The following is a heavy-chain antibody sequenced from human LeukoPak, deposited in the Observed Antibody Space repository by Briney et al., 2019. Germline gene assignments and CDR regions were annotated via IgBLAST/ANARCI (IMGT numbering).Heavy chain of an antibody. CDR3: AKTGYGPPYYYYSMDV. Sequence: GGSLRLSCAASGFTFSSYAMSWVRQAPGKGLEWVSAISGSGGSPYYADSVKGRFTISRDNSKNTLYLQMNSLRAEDTAVYYRAKTGYGPPYYYYSMDVWGQGTTVTVSS. CDR1: GFTFSSYA. J-gene: IGHJ6*02. V-gene: IGHV3-23*01. CDR2: ISGSGGSP. D-gene: IGHD5-18*01.